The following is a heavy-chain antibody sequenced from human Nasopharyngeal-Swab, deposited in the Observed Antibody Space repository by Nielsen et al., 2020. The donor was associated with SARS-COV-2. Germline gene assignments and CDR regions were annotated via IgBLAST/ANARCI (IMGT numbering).Heavy chain of an antibody. D-gene: IGHD3-9*01. Sequence: WIRQPPGEGLEGGAVIWYDGGNKFYADSVKGRFAISRDNSENTLYLQMNSLRAEDTAVYYCARFGLYDTLTGYYSHYYMDVWGKGTTVTVSS. CDR2: IWYDGGNK. V-gene: IGHV3-33*01. J-gene: IGHJ6*03. CDR3: ARFGLYDTLTGYYSHYYMDV.